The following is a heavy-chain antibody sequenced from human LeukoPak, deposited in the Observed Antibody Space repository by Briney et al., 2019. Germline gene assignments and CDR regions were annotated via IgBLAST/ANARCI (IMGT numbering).Heavy chain of an antibody. CDR2: IYHSGST. D-gene: IGHD1-26*01. J-gene: IGHJ4*02. Sequence: SETLSLTCAVSGGSISSSNWWRWVRQPPGKGLEWIGEIYHSGSTNYNQSLKSRVTISVDKSKNQLYLQLSSVTAADTAVYYCARGLVIAVTGWGQWELPPAGHDFWGQGTLVTVSS. V-gene: IGHV4-4*02. CDR1: GGSISSSNW. CDR3: ARGLVIAVTGWGQWELPPAGHDF.